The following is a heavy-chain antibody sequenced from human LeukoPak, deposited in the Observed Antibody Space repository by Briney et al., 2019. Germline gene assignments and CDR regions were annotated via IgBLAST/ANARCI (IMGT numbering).Heavy chain of an antibody. CDR3: ASRGRSGYGWVVAFDI. D-gene: IGHD5-12*01. V-gene: IGHV1-8*01. J-gene: IGHJ3*02. CDR1: GYTFTSYD. Sequence: ASVKVSCKASGYTFTSYDINWVRPATGQGLEWMGWMNPNSGNTGYAQKFQGRATMTRNTSISTAYMELSSLRSEVTAVYYCASRGRSGYGWVVAFDIWGQGTMVTVSS. CDR2: MNPNSGNT.